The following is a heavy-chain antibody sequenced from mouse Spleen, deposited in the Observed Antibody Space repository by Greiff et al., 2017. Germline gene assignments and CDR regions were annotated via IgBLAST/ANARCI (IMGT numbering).Heavy chain of an antibody. CDR1: GYTFTDYY. Sequence: EVQLQQSGPELVKPGASVKISCKASGYTFTDYYMNWVKQSHGKSLEWIGDINPNNGGTSYNQKFKGKATLTVDKSSSTAYMELRSLTSEDSAVYYCARKGRSSSFAYWGQGTLVTVSA. V-gene: IGHV1-26*01. J-gene: IGHJ3*01. CDR2: INPNNGGT. CDR3: ARKGRSSSFAY. D-gene: IGHD1-1*01.